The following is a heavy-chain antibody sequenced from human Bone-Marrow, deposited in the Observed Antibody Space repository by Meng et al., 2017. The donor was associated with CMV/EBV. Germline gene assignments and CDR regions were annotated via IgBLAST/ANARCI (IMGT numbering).Heavy chain of an antibody. CDR2: IIPIFGTA. J-gene: IGHJ6*01. Sequence: SVKVSGKASGGTFSGYAISWVRQAPGQGLEWMGGIIPIFGTANYAQKFQGRVTITTDESTSTAYMELSSLRPEDTAVYYCASHDYSNYYYYYGMDVCGQGTTVTVSS. CDR3: ASHDYSNYYYYYGMDV. CDR1: GGTFSGYA. V-gene: IGHV1-69*05. D-gene: IGHD4-11*01.